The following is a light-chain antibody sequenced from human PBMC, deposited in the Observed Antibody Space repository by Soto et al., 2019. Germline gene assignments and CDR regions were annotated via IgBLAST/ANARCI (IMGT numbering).Light chain of an antibody. CDR2: DVN. CDR3: SSYTSSSTPLV. V-gene: IGLV2-14*03. J-gene: IGLJ1*01. CDR1: SSDVGAYNY. Sequence: QSALTQPASVSGSPGQSITISCTGTSSDVGAYNYVSWYQQYPGEAPKLMIYDVNNRPSGVSNRFSGSKSGNTASLTISGLQDEDEAEYYCSSYTSSSTPLVFGTGTKLTVL.